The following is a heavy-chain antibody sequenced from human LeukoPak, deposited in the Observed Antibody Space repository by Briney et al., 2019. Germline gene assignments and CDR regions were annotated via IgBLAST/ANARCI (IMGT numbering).Heavy chain of an antibody. CDR2: INHSGST. CDR3: ARGIRLTGSPTDY. Sequence: KPSETLSLTCTVYGGSFSGYYWSWIRQPPGKGLEWIGEINHSGSTNYNPSLKSRVTISVDTSKNQFSLKLSSVTAADTAVYYCARGIRLTGSPTDYWGQGTLVTVSS. D-gene: IGHD3-9*01. J-gene: IGHJ4*02. V-gene: IGHV4-34*01. CDR1: GGSFSGYY.